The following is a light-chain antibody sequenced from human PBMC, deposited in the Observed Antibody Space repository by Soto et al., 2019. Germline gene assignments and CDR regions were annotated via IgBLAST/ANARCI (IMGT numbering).Light chain of an antibody. CDR3: SSYTSSSTLS. CDR1: SSNIGAGYD. J-gene: IGLJ1*01. Sequence: QSVLTQPPSVSGAPGQRVTISCTGSSSNIGAGYDVSWYQQHPGTAPKLLIYDVSNRPSGVSNRFSGSKSGNTASLTISGLQAEDEADYYCSSYTSSSTLSFGTGTKVTVL. V-gene: IGLV2-14*01. CDR2: DVS.